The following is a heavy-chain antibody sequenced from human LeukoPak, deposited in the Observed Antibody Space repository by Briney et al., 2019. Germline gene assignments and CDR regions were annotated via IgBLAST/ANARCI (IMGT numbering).Heavy chain of an antibody. CDR3: VRLRRNSDTSGFYYYYDF. V-gene: IGHV3-21*01. J-gene: IGHJ4*02. CDR1: GFTFSSYW. CDR2: ISVRSNYI. Sequence: GGSLRLSCSPSGFTFSSYWMHWVRQAPGKGLEWVSSISVRSNYIYYADSVRGRFRISRDDARDSLYLQMNSLRAEDTAVYYCVRLRRNSDTSGFYYYYDFWGQGTLVTVSS. D-gene: IGHD3-22*01.